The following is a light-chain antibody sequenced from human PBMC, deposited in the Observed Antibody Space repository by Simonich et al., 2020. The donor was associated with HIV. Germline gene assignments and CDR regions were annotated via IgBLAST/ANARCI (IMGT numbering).Light chain of an antibody. CDR3: QQYYTTPYT. CDR1: QSVLYSSNNKNY. CDR2: WSS. Sequence: DIVMTQSPDSLAVSLGERATINCKSSQSVLYSSNNKNYLAWYQQKPGQPPKLRIYWSSTRESGVPDRFSGSGSGTHFTLTISSLQAEDVAVYYCQQYYTTPYTFGQGTKLEIK. J-gene: IGKJ2*01. V-gene: IGKV4-1*01.